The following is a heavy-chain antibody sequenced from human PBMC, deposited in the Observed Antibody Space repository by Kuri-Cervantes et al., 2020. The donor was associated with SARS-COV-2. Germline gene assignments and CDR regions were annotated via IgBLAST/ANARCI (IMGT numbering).Heavy chain of an antibody. CDR1: GFTFSSYW. CDR3: ARSPGDGDYDPFDY. Sequence: GGSLRLSCAASGFTFSSYWMSWVRQAPGKGLEWVANIKQDGSEKYYVDSVKGRFTISRDNAKNSLYLQMNSLRAEDTAVYYCARSPGDGDYDPFDYWVQGTLVTVSS. J-gene: IGHJ4*02. CDR2: IKQDGSEK. D-gene: IGHD4-17*01. V-gene: IGHV3-7*01.